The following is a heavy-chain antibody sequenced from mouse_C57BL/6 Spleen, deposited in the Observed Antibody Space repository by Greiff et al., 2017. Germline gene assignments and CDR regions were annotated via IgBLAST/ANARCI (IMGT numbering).Heavy chain of an antibody. V-gene: IGHV1-69*01. CDR2: IAPSDSYT. Sequence: VQLQQPWAELVMPGASVQLSCKASGYTFTRYWMHWVKQSPGHGLEWIGEIAPSDSYTNYNQKFNGKSTLTVDKSSSTASMQLSSLTSEDSAVYSCAREEGSGYVYFDYWGKGTTLTVSS. D-gene: IGHD3-2*02. CDR3: AREEGSGYVYFDY. CDR1: GYTFTRYW. J-gene: IGHJ2*01.